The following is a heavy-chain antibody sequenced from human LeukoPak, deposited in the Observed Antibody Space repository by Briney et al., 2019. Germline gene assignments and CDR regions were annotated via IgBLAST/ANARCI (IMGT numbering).Heavy chain of an antibody. CDR2: ISGSGGST. CDR3: AKGLGYSSSWYEDY. J-gene: IGHJ4*02. D-gene: IGHD6-13*01. CDR1: GFTFSSYA. V-gene: IGHV3-23*01. Sequence: GGSLRLSCAASGFTFSSYAMSWVRQAPGKGLEWVSAISGSGGSTYHADSVKGRFTISRDNSKNTLYLQMNSLRAEDTAVYYCAKGLGYSSSWYEDYWGQGTLVTVSS.